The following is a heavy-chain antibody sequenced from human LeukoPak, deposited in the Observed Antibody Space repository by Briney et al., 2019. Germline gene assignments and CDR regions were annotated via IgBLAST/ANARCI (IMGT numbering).Heavy chain of an antibody. J-gene: IGHJ4*02. V-gene: IGHV3-23*01. CDR2: ISASGLST. CDR3: AKETSITGAGDF. Sequence: GGSLTLSCAASGFTFSNYAMSWLRQAPGKGVEYVSPISASGLSTYYTDSVRGRFTNSRDNSKNTLYLQMHSLRAEDTAVYYCAKETSITGAGDFWGQGALVTVSS. D-gene: IGHD1-20*01. CDR1: GFTFSNYA.